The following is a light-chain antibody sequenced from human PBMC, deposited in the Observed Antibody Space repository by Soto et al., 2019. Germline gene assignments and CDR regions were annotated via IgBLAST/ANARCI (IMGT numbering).Light chain of an antibody. CDR2: YDD. CDR1: SSNIGNNP. CDR3: AAWDDSLNGYVV. J-gene: IGLJ2*01. V-gene: IGLV1-36*01. Sequence: QSVLTQPPSVSEAPKQRVTISCSGSSSNIGNNPVNWYQQLPGKATKLLIYYDDLLPSGVSDRFSGSKSGTSASLAISGLQSEDESDYYCAAWDDSLNGYVVFGGGTKLTVL.